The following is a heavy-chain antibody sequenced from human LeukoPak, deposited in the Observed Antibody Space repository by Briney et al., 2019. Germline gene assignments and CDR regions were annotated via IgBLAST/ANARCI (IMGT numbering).Heavy chain of an antibody. CDR1: GYTLTELS. CDR3: ATFIAVAGEFDY. J-gene: IGHJ4*02. V-gene: IGHV1-24*01. Sequence: ASVTVSCTVSGYTLTELSMHWVRQAPGKGLEWMGGFDPEDGETIYAQKFQGRVTMTEDTSTDTAYMELSSLRSEDTAVYYCATFIAVAGEFDYWGQGTLVTVSS. D-gene: IGHD6-19*01. CDR2: FDPEDGET.